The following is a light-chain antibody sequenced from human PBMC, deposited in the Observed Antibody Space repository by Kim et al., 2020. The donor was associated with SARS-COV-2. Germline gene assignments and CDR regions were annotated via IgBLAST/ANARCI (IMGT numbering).Light chain of an antibody. CDR2: GAS. CDR1: QDIYTW. V-gene: IGKV1-12*01. CDR3: QQLNTFPLT. Sequence: ASVGDRVTLTCRASQDIYTWLAWYQQQPGKAPKLLISGASNLQPGVPPRFSASGSGTDFTLTISSLQPEDFATYYCQQLNTFPLTFGGGTKVDIK. J-gene: IGKJ4*01.